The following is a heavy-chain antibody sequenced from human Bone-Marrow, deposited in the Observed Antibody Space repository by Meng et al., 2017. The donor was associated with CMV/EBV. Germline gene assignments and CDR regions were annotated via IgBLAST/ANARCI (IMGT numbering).Heavy chain of an antibody. Sequence: ASVKVSCKASGYNFTSYDISWVRQAPGQGLEWMGRISAYNGNTDYAQNLQGRVTMTTDTSTSTAYMELRSLRSDDTAVYYCARDFGYCSSTSGYPRNWFDPWGQGTLVTVSS. CDR2: ISAYNGNT. CDR3: ARDFGYCSSTSGYPRNWFDP. V-gene: IGHV1-18*01. J-gene: IGHJ5*02. CDR1: GYNFTSYD. D-gene: IGHD2-2*01.